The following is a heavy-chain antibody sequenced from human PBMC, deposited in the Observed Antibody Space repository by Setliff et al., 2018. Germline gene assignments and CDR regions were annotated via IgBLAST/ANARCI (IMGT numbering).Heavy chain of an antibody. J-gene: IGHJ3*02. Sequence: LSPTCSVSGGSISSSIYYWGWIRQPPGKGLEWIGSIYYSGSTYYSPSLKRRVTISVDTSKNQFSLNLSSVTAADTAVYYCATRTYYDSNGYYYVIAGPFAIWGQGTMVTVSS. CDR1: GGSISSSIYY. CDR3: ATRTYYDSNGYYYVIAGPFAI. CDR2: IYYSGST. V-gene: IGHV4-39*01. D-gene: IGHD3-22*01.